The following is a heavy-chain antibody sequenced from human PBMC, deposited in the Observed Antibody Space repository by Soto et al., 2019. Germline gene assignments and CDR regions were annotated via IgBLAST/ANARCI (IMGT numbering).Heavy chain of an antibody. CDR2: IAFDGSND. D-gene: IGHD5-18*01. J-gene: IGHJ4*02. Sequence: QVQLVESGGGVVQPGRSLRLSCAASGFTFSIYGMHWLRQAPGKGLEWVAMIAFDGSNDFFADAVRGRFTISRDNSKNTLYLQMNSLRVEDSAMYYCANFGRVTGGYTYGPLDSWGQGTLVTVSS. CDR1: GFTFSIYG. CDR3: ANFGRVTGGYTYGPLDS. V-gene: IGHV3-30*18.